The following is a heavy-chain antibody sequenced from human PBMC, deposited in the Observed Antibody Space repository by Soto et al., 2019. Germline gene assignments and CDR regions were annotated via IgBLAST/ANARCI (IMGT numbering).Heavy chain of an antibody. CDR3: ARASVVVAATQTYYYGMDV. V-gene: IGHV1-69*12. J-gene: IGHJ6*02. CDR2: IIPIFGTA. D-gene: IGHD2-15*01. Sequence: QVQLVQSGAEVKKPGSSVKVSCKASGGTFRSYAISWVRQAPGQGLEWMGGIIPIFGTANYEQKFQGRVTITADESTSTAYMELSSLRSEDTAVYYCARASVVVAATQTYYYGMDVWGQGTTVTVSS. CDR1: GGTFRSYA.